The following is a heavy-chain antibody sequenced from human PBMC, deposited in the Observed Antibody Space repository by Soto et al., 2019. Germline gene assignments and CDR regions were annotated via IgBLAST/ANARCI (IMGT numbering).Heavy chain of an antibody. V-gene: IGHV3-23*01. D-gene: IGHD2-15*01. Sequence: EVHLLEYGGDLVQPGGSLILSCAASGFTFSSYTMNCLRQAPGRGLEWVSTITGNGDSKRYANTVKGRFTVTRDNSKNMMYLQMYSLRVEDTAVYYCAKGPYSEPINWFDSWGQGTLVTVSS. CDR3: AKGPYSEPINWFDS. J-gene: IGHJ5*01. CDR1: GFTFSSYT. CDR2: ITGNGDSK.